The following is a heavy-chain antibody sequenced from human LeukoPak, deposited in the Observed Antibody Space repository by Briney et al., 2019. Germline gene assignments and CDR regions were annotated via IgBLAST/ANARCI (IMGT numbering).Heavy chain of an antibody. J-gene: IGHJ6*02. V-gene: IGHV3-30*18. CDR3: AKDLPDSGSSGYYYYYYGMDV. D-gene: IGHD3-22*01. Sequence: GRSLRLSCAASGSTFSSFGMHWVRQAPGKGLEWVAVISYDGSNKYYADSVKGRFTISRDNSKNTLYLQMNSLRAEDTAVYYCAKDLPDSGSSGYYYYYYGMDVWGQGTTVTVSS. CDR2: ISYDGSNK. CDR1: GSTFSSFG.